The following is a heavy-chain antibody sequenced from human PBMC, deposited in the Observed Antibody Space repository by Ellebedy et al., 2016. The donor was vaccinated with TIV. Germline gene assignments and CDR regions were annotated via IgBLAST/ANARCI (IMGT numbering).Heavy chain of an antibody. CDR2: ISYDGSNK. Sequence: PGGSLRLSCAASGVTYSSYGMHWVRQAPGKGLEWVTVISYDGSNKYYANSLKGRFTISRDNSKNTLYLQMNSLRSEDTAVYYCAKVGGTTVTTHLPGHDGFDLWGPGTMVTVS. D-gene: IGHD4-17*01. CDR3: AKVGGTTVTTHLPGHDGFDL. J-gene: IGHJ3*01. CDR1: GVTYSSYG. V-gene: IGHV3-30*18.